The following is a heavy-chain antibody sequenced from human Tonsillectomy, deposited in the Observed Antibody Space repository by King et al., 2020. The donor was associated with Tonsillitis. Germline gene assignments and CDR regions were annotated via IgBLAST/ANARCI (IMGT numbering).Heavy chain of an antibody. J-gene: IGHJ4*02. CDR2: IYYSGST. CDR3: ARTGTTVGFDY. V-gene: IGHV4-59*08. D-gene: IGHD1-7*01. Sequence: VQLQESGPGLVKPSETLSLTCTVSGGSISSYYWSWIRQPPGKGLEWIGYIYYSGSTNYNPSLKSRVTISVDTSKNQFSLKLSSVTAADTAVYYCARTGTTVGFDYWGQGTLVTVSS. CDR1: GGSISSYY.